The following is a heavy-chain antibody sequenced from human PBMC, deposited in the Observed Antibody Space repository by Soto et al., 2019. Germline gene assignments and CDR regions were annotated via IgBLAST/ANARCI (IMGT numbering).Heavy chain of an antibody. D-gene: IGHD5-18*01. J-gene: IGHJ4*02. V-gene: IGHV3-48*02. CDR2: ISGSSTTI. Sequence: EVQLVESGGGFVQPGRSLRLSCAASGFTFSTDSMHWVRQAPGKGLEWVSCISGSSTTIYYADSVKGRFTISRDNAKSLLFLQMDGLRNEYTSVDYCARRGYSLGPTIDNWGQGTLVTVSS. CDR3: ARRGYSLGPTIDN. CDR1: GFTFSTDS.